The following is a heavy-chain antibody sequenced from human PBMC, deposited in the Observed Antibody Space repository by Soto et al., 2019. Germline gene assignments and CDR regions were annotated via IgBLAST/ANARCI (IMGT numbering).Heavy chain of an antibody. D-gene: IGHD2-21*02. J-gene: IGHJ6*02. CDR2: MYNTGST. Sequence: SETLTLTCTIARGSISGYYWSWIRQPPGKGLEWIGYMYNTGSTVYNPSFKSRVTISVDTSKNQFSLKLNSVTAADTAVYYCARDLWGYCGTDCYPLDVWGQGTTVTVS. CDR1: RGSISGYY. CDR3: ARDLWGYCGTDCYPLDV. V-gene: IGHV4-59*01.